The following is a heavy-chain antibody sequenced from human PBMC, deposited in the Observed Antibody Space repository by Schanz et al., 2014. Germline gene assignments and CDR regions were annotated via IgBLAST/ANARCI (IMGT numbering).Heavy chain of an antibody. CDR1: GGSISSGGYY. Sequence: QVQLQESGPGLVKPSQTLSLTCTVSGGSISSGGYYWSWIRQHPGKGLEWIGYISYSGSTYYNPSLKRRVTISVDTSKNQFSLNLSSATAADTAVYYCARDRGHGDLPGDSWGQGTMVTVSS. CDR3: ARDRGHGDLPGDS. V-gene: IGHV4-31*03. CDR2: ISYSGST. J-gene: IGHJ3*02. D-gene: IGHD4-17*01.